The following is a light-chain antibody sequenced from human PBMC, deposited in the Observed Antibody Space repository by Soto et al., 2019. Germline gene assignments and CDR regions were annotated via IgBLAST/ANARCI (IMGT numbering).Light chain of an antibody. CDR3: QQRSNWPPLT. J-gene: IGKJ4*01. Sequence: DIQMTQSPSSVSASVGDTITITCRASQEMNSYVNWYVQKPGKAPDLLIYSANTLHNGVPSRYSGYGSGTDFTLTISSLEPEDFALYYCQQRSNWPPLTFGGGTKVEIK. V-gene: IGKV1-39*01. CDR2: SAN. CDR1: QEMNSY.